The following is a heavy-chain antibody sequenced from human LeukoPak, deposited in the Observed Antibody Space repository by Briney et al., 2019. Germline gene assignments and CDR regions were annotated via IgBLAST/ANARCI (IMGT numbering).Heavy chain of an antibody. CDR1: GLTFSSYW. D-gene: IGHD2-15*01. CDR3: TTRSPARYCSDGACYSSADY. CDR2: IRSKADGGTP. Sequence: GGSLRLSCVVSGLTFSSYWMHWVRQAPGKGLEWVGHIRSKADGGTPDYIAPVKGRFTISRDDSKDTLYLQMNSLNTEDTAMYYCTTRSPARYCSDGACYSSADYWGQGTLVTVSS. J-gene: IGHJ4*02. V-gene: IGHV3-15*07.